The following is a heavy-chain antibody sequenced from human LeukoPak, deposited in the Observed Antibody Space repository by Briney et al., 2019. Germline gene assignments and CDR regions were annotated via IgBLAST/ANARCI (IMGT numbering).Heavy chain of an antibody. D-gene: IGHD3-22*01. J-gene: IGHJ5*02. Sequence: GESLKISWKGSGYSFTSYWIGWVRXMPGXXLEWMGIIYPXDSDTRYSPSFQGQVTIXTDKSISTAYLQWSSLKASDTAMYYCARRALGYDSSGYYARWDWFDPWGQGTLVTVSS. V-gene: IGHV5-51*01. CDR2: IYPXDSDT. CDR3: ARRALGYDSSGYYARWDWFDP. CDR1: GYSFTSYW.